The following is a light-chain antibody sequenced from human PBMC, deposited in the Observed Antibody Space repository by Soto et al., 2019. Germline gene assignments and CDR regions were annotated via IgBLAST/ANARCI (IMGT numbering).Light chain of an antibody. Sequence: DIQMTEAPSCLSASVGDRVTITCQASQDISTFLAWYQHKPGRVHKVLIYDVSTLHTGVPSRFRAIVSGTELTLKIRRLQPEDGATDYGQQLNTYPFSFVGGTKV. J-gene: IGKJ4*01. CDR2: DVS. CDR3: QQLNTYPFS. V-gene: IGKV1-9*01. CDR1: QDISTF.